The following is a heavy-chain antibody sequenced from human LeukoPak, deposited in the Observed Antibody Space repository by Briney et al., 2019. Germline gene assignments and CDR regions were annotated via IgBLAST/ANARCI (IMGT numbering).Heavy chain of an antibody. CDR1: GGTFSSYA. D-gene: IGHD6-6*01. CDR2: IIPIFGTA. Sequence: ASVKVSCKASGGTFSSYAISWVRQAPGQGLEWMGGIIPIFGTANYAQKFQGRVTMTRDTSTSTVYMELSSLRSEDTAVYYCARGSSSSPYFDYWGQGTLVTVSS. V-gene: IGHV1-69*05. CDR3: ARGSSSSPYFDY. J-gene: IGHJ4*02.